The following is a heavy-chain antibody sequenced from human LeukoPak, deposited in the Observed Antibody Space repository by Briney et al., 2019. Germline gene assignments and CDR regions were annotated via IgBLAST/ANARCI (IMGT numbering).Heavy chain of an antibody. D-gene: IGHD2-2*01. CDR3: ARWGSYCSSTSCPETYNWFDP. CDR2: IYYSGCT. Sequence: SQTLSLTCTVSGGSISSGGYYWSWIRQHPGKGLEWIGYIYYSGCTYYNPSLKSRVTISVGTSKNQFSLKLSSVTAADTAVYYCARWGSYCSSTSCPETYNWFDPWGQGTLVTVSS. CDR1: GGSISSGGYY. J-gene: IGHJ5*02. V-gene: IGHV4-31*03.